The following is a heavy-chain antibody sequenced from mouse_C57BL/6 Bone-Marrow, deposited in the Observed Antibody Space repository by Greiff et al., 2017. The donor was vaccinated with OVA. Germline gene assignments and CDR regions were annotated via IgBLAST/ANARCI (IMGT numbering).Heavy chain of an antibody. J-gene: IGHJ3*01. CDR3: ARWYDGYFAY. D-gene: IGHD2-3*01. Sequence: EVKLVESGPELVKPGDSVKISCKASGYSFTGYFMNWVMQSHGKSLEWIGRINPYNGDTFYNQKFKGKATLTVDKSSSTAHMELRSLTSEDSAVYYCARWYDGYFAYWGQGTLVTVSA. CDR2: INPYNGDT. V-gene: IGHV1-20*01. CDR1: GYSFTGYF.